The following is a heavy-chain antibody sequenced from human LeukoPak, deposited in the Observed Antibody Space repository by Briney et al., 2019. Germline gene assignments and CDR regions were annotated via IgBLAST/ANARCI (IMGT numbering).Heavy chain of an antibody. CDR2: IKHDGSEK. V-gene: IGHV3-7*05. CDR1: GFTLSSYW. Sequence: GGSLRLSCAASGFTLSSYWMSWVRQAPGKGLEWVANIKHDGSEKYYVDSVKGRFTVSRDNAKNSLYLQMNSLRAEDTAVYYCTRDETWGQGTLVTVSS. CDR3: TRDET. J-gene: IGHJ4*02.